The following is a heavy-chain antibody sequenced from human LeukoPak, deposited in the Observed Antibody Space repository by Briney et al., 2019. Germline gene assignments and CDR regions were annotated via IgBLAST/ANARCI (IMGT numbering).Heavy chain of an antibody. V-gene: IGHV4-59*08. CDR1: GGSISTYH. CDR2: IYYSGST. Sequence: TSETLSLTCSVSGGSISTYHWSWIRQPPGKGLEWIGYIYYSGSTSYNPSLKSRVTISVDTSKNQFSLELSSVTAADTAVYYCARHGIVDSSRKYYFDYWGQGTLVTVSS. CDR3: ARHGIVDSSRKYYFDY. J-gene: IGHJ4*02. D-gene: IGHD6-13*01.